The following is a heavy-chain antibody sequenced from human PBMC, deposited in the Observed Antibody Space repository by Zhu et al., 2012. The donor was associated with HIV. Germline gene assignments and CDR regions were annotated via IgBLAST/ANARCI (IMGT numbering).Heavy chain of an antibody. J-gene: IGHJ4*02. V-gene: IGHV4-34*01. Sequence: QVQLHQWGAGLLKPSETLSPTCAVYGTSFSGYYWSWIRQPPGKGLEWIGEINHSGGTNYNPSLKSRITISADTSKNQFSLKLNSVTAADTAVYYCARLRMITFRFGDTLGRFDYWGQGSLVTVSS. CDR2: INHSGGT. CDR1: GTSFSGYY. D-gene: IGHD3-16*01. CDR3: ARLRMITFRFGDTLGRFDY.